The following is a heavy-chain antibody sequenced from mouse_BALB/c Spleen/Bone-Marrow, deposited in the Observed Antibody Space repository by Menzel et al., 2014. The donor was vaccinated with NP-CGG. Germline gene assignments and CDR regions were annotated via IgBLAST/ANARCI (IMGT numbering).Heavy chain of an antibody. V-gene: IGHV7-3*02. J-gene: IGHJ3*01. D-gene: IGHD2-10*01. Sequence: EVKLLESGGGLVQPGGSLRLSCATSGFTLTDYYMSWVRLPPGKALEWLGFIRNKANGYTTEYSASVKGRFTISRDNSQRRLNHQIHTLRAEVRATYHCASLAYYGNSAWFDYWDQGILVTVTA. CDR2: IRNKANGYTT. CDR3: ASLAYYGNSAWFDY. CDR1: GFTLTDYY.